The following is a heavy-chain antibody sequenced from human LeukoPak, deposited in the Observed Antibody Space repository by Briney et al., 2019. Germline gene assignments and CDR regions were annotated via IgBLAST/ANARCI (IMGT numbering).Heavy chain of an antibody. CDR3: ATDVSSSSSTLFDY. CDR1: GYTLTELS. CDR2: FDPEDGAT. D-gene: IGHD6-6*01. Sequence: ASVKVSCKVSGYTLTELSMHWVRQAPGKGLEWMGGFDPEDGATIYAQKFQGRVTMTEDTSTDTAYMELSSLRSEDTAVYYCATDVSSSSSTLFDYWGQGTLVTVSS. V-gene: IGHV1-24*01. J-gene: IGHJ4*02.